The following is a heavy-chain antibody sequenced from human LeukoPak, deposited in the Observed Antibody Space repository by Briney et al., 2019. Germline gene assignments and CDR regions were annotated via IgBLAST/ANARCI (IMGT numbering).Heavy chain of an antibody. CDR3: ARGPGWFDP. J-gene: IGHJ5*02. V-gene: IGHV4-34*01. CDR1: GGSFSGYY. Sequence: PSETLSLTCAVYGGSFSGYYWSWIRQPPGKGLEWIGEINHSGGTNYNPSLKSRVTISVDTSKNQFSLKLSSVTAADTAVYYCARGPGWFDPWGQGTLVTVSS. CDR2: INHSGGT.